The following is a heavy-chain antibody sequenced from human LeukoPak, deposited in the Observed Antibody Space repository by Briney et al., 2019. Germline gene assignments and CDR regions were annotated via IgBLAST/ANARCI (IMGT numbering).Heavy chain of an antibody. V-gene: IGHV4-59*08. J-gene: IGHJ4*02. Sequence: SETLSLTCTVSGGSISSYYWSWIRQPPGKGLEWIGYIYYSGSTNYNPSLKSRVTISVDTSKNQFSLRLSSVTAADTAIYFCARHSDYGDQSVIDYWGQGTLVTVSS. CDR2: IYYSGST. D-gene: IGHD4-17*01. CDR3: ARHSDYGDQSVIDY. CDR1: GGSISSYY.